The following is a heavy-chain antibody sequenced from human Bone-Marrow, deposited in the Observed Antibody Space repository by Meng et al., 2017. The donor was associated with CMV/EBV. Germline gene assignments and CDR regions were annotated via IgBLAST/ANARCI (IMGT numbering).Heavy chain of an antibody. D-gene: IGHD3-22*01. CDR1: GGSFSGYY. J-gene: IGHJ4*02. CDR3: ARGVDYYDSSGYYY. V-gene: IGHV4-34*01. CDR2: INHSGST. Sequence: QLQLQQWGAGLLKPSETLSLTFAVYGGSFSGYYWSWIRQPPGKGLEWIGEINHSGSTNYNPSLKSRVTISVDTSKNQFSLKLSSVTAADTAVYYCARGVDYYDSSGYYYWGQGTLVTVSS.